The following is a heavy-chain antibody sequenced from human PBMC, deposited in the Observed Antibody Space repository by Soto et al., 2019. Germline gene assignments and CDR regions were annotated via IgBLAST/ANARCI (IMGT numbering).Heavy chain of an antibody. J-gene: IGHJ5*02. D-gene: IGHD2-8*01. Sequence: EVQLVESGGGLVQPGGSLSLSCAASGFTFSSFWTSWVRQAPGNGLEWVANIKQGGSENYYVDAVKGRFTISRDIAKNSLYLQMNSLRAEDTAVYYCARDRAYCTDGVCSPSNSWFDPWGQGTLVTVSS. CDR1: GFTFSSFW. V-gene: IGHV3-7*01. CDR3: ARDRAYCTDGVCSPSNSWFDP. CDR2: IKQGGSEN.